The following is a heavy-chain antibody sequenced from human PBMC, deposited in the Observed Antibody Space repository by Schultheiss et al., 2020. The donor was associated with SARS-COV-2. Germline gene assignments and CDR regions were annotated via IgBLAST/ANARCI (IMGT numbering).Heavy chain of an antibody. Sequence: SQTLSLTCTVSGGSISSYYWSWIRQPPGKGLEWIGYIYYSGSTNYNPSLKSRVTISVDTSKNQFSLKLSSVTAADTAVYYCARLENCGGDCHSIVSSLAFDIWGQGTMVTVSS. D-gene: IGHD2-21*02. J-gene: IGHJ3*02. CDR2: IYYSGST. V-gene: IGHV4-59*08. CDR1: GGSISSYY. CDR3: ARLENCGGDCHSIVSSLAFDI.